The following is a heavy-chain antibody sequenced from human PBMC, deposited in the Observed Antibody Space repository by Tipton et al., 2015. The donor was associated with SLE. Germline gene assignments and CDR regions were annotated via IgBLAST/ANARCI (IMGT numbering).Heavy chain of an antibody. J-gene: IGHJ4*02. CDR2: IDGSGSNT. CDR3: AKEIGEVGVPNFDH. Sequence: LSLTCAASGFTFNKYAMSWVRQVPGRGLEWVSGIDGSGSNTYYSDSVKGRFTISRDNSKITLYLQMNSLKVEGTAIYYCAKEIGEVGVPNFDHWGQGTLVTVSP. D-gene: IGHD3-22*01. V-gene: IGHV3-23*01. CDR1: GFTFNKYA.